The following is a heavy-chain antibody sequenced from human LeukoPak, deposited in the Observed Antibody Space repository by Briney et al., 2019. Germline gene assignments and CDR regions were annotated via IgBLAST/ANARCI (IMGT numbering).Heavy chain of an antibody. J-gene: IGHJ3*02. D-gene: IGHD3-10*01. V-gene: IGHV4-34*01. CDR1: NGFDSYY. Sequence: SETLSLTCAVYNGFDSYYMTIVRQPPGKGLEWVGEITYRGSGNYNPSLKGRATISINVSQRQFSLSLRSVTAADTAVYYCAKSNGYGLVDIWGQGTMVTVSS. CDR2: ITYRGSG. CDR3: AKSNGYGLVDI.